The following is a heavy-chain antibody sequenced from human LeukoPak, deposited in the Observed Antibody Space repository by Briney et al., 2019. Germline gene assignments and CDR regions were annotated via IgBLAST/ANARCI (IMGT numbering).Heavy chain of an antibody. CDR1: KFSFSTYW. D-gene: IGHD3-10*01. J-gene: IGHJ4*02. V-gene: IGHV3-7*01. Sequence: RPGGSLRLSCEASKFSFSTYWMAWVRQAPGKGLEWVANIKQDGSETYYVGSVKGRFTISRDNAKKSLYLQMNSLRDEDTAVYYCARVDTMLRGAIINRYFDYWGQGTLVTVSS. CDR3: ARVDTMLRGAIINRYFDY. CDR2: IKQDGSET.